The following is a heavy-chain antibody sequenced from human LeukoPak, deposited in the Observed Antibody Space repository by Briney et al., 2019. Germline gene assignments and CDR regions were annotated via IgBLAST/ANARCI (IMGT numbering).Heavy chain of an antibody. Sequence: PSETLSLTCTVSGGSINNDGYFWGWIRQPPGKGLEWIGSISHGGDTYYSPALKGRLTISLDPPRNQFSLKLKSVTAADTAVYHCVRRLSYYFGVDVWGQGATVIVSS. CDR1: GGSINNDGYF. CDR2: ISHGGDT. V-gene: IGHV4-39*01. J-gene: IGHJ6*02. CDR3: VRRLSYYFGVDV.